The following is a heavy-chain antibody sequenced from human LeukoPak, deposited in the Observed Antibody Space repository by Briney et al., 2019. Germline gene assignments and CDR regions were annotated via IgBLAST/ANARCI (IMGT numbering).Heavy chain of an antibody. CDR2: ISAYNGNT. CDR1: GYTFTSYG. J-gene: IGHJ4*02. V-gene: IGHV1-18*01. CDR3: ARAIKYSSSWYGGSPYYFDY. Sequence: VASVKVSCKASGYTFTSYGISWVRQAPGQGLEWMGWISAYNGNTNYAQKLQGRVTMTTDTSTSTAYMELRSLRSDDTAVYYCARAIKYSSSWYGGSPYYFDYWGQGTLVTVSS. D-gene: IGHD6-13*01.